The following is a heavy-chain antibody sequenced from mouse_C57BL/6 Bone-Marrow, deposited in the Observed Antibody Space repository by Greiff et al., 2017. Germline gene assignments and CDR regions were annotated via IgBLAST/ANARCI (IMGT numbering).Heavy chain of an antibody. CDR2: IYPRSGNT. V-gene: IGHV1-81*01. CDR1: GYTFTSYG. CDR3: ARGYYYSSRRDWFAY. D-gene: IGHD1-1*01. Sequence: VQLQQSGAELARPGASVKLSCKASGYTFTSYGISWVKQRTGQGLEWIGEIYPRSGNTYYNEKFKGKATLTADKSSSTAYMELRSLTSEDSAVYFCARGYYYSSRRDWFAYWGQGTLVTVSA. J-gene: IGHJ3*01.